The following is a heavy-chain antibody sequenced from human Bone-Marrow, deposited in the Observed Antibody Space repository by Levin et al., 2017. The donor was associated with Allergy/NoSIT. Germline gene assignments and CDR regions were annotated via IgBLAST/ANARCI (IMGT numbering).Heavy chain of an antibody. V-gene: IGHV5-51*01. Sequence: LGESLKISCTASGYSFSSYWIGWVRQTPEKGLEWMGFIYPGDSEARYSPSFQGHVTMSVDKSTKTVYLQWKSLRASDTAIYFCAAYPWTGRYWGQGTRVTVSS. D-gene: IGHD3/OR15-3a*01. CDR1: GYSFSSYW. CDR2: IYPGDSEA. CDR3: AAYPWTGRY. J-gene: IGHJ4*02.